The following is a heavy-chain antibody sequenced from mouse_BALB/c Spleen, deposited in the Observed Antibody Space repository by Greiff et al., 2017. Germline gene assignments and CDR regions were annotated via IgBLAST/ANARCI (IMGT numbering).Heavy chain of an antibody. Sequence: VQRVESGPGLVAPSQSLSITCTVSGFSLTSYGVHWVRQPPGKGLEWLGVIWAGGSTNYNSALMSRLSISKDNSKSQVFLKMNSLQTDDTAMYYCASGHYYGNRGFFDVWGAGTTVTVSS. CDR1: GFSLTSYG. D-gene: IGHD1-2*01. CDR2: IWAGGST. V-gene: IGHV2-9*02. J-gene: IGHJ1*01. CDR3: ASGHYYGNRGFFDV.